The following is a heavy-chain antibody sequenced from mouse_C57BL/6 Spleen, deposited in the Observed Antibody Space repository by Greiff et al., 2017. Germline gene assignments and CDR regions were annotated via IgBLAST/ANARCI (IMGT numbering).Heavy chain of an antibody. J-gene: IGHJ1*03. CDR2: IHPSDGDT. D-gene: IGHD4-1*01. Sequence: VQLQQSGAELVKPGASVKVSCKASGYTFTSYWMHWVKQRPGQGLEWIGRIHPSDGDTNYNQKFKGKATLTVDKSSSTAYMQLSSLTAEDSAVYICAIDAGAWYFEGWGTGTTVTVSS. CDR1: GYTFTSYW. CDR3: AIDAGAWYFEG. V-gene: IGHV1-74*01.